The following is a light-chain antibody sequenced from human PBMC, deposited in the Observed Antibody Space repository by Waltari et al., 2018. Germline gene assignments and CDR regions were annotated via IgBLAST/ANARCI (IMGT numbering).Light chain of an antibody. Sequence: QSVLTQPPSVSAAPGQKVTISCSGSSSNIWNDFVSWYQQLPGTAPKLFIYENNKRPSGIPDRFSGSKSGTSATLGITGLQTGDEADYYCGTWDTSLSALIFGGGTKLTVL. J-gene: IGLJ2*01. CDR2: ENN. V-gene: IGLV1-51*02. CDR3: GTWDTSLSALI. CDR1: SSNIWNDF.